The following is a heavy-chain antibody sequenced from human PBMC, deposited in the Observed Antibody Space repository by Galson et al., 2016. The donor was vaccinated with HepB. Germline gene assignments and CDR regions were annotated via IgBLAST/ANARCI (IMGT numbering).Heavy chain of an antibody. Sequence: SLRLSCAASGFTFSSYSMNWVRQAPGKGLEWVSYISSSSSTIYYADSVTGRITVSRDNAKSSLFLQISSLGVDDTAVYYCATGTTALRQWGQGALVTVSS. V-gene: IGHV3-48*04. CDR2: ISSSSSTI. CDR3: ATGTTALRQ. CDR1: GFTFSSYS. J-gene: IGHJ4*02. D-gene: IGHD1/OR15-1a*01.